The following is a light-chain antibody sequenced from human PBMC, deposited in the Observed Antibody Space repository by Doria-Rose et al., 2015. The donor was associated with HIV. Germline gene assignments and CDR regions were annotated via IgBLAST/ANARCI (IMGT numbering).Light chain of an antibody. Sequence: TQSPGTLSLSPGERATHSCRASQRVKSSYLAWYQQKPGQAPRLLIYDASTRATGIPDRFSGSGSGTDLTLTISRLEPEDVAVYYCQQYGTSRGTFGQGTRLEIK. J-gene: IGKJ5*01. CDR3: QQYGTSRGT. CDR2: DAS. CDR1: QRVKSSY. V-gene: IGKV3-20*01.